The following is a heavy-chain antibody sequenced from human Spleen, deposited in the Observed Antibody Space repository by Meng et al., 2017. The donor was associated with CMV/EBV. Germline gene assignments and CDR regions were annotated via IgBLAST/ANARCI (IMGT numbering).Heavy chain of an antibody. Sequence: ASVKVSCKASGYTFTAYYMHWVRQAPGQGLEWMGWIYPNSGGTKYAQKFQGRVTMTRDTSISTAYMDLSRLTSDDTAVYYCARDLRFLEWFPAGYYYGMDVWGQGTTVTVSS. CDR3: ARDLRFLEWFPAGYYYGMDV. D-gene: IGHD3-3*01. CDR1: GYTFTAYY. V-gene: IGHV1-2*02. J-gene: IGHJ6*02. CDR2: IYPNSGGT.